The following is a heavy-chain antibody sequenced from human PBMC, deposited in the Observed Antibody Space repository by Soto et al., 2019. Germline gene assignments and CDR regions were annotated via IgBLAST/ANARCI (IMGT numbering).Heavy chain of an antibody. V-gene: IGHV1-69*01. D-gene: IGHD3-10*01. CDR1: GGTLSSYG. Sequence: QVQLVQSGAEVKKPGSSVKVSCKASGGTLSSYGFSWVRQAPGQGLEGVGGIIPMFGTTQYAQKFMGRVSITADEMTTTVYMELSDLRSEDTAVYYCARDTSTGTGTHWGKGTLVTVST. CDR3: ARDTSTGTGTH. J-gene: IGHJ4*02. CDR2: IIPMFGTT.